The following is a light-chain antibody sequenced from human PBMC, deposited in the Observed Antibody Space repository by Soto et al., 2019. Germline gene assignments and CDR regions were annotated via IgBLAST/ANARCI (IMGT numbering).Light chain of an antibody. CDR2: YDS. J-gene: IGLJ1*01. CDR3: QVWDSSSDHYV. V-gene: IGLV3-21*04. Sequence: SYELTQPPSVSVAPGKTARITCGGNNIGSKRVHWYQQKPGQAPVLVIYYDSDRPSGIPERFSGSNSGNTATLTISRVEAGEEADYYCQVWDSSSDHYVFGTGTKLTVL. CDR1: NIGSKR.